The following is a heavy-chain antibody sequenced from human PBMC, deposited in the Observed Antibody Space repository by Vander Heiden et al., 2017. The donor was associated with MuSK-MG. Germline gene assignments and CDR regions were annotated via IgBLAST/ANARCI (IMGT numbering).Heavy chain of an antibody. D-gene: IGHD3-3*01. J-gene: IGHJ6*03. V-gene: IGHV1-8*03. Sequence: QVQLVQSGAEVKKPGASVKVSCKASGYTFTSYDINWVRQATGQGLEWMGWMNPNSGNTGYAQKFQGRVTITRNTSISTAYMELRSLRSEDTAVYYWARITIFHYYMDVWGKGTTVTVSS. CDR2: MNPNSGNT. CDR3: ARITIFHYYMDV. CDR1: GYTFTSYD.